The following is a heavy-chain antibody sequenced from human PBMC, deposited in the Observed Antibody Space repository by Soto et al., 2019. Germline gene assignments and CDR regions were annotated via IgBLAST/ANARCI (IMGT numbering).Heavy chain of an antibody. J-gene: IGHJ4*02. CDR3: ARVEYCSGGSCPLAFDY. D-gene: IGHD2-15*01. V-gene: IGHV3-48*03. CDR1: GFTFSSYE. CDR2: ISSSGSTI. Sequence: EVQLVESGGGLVQPGGSLRLSCAASGFTFSSYEMNWVHQAPGKGLEWVSYISSSGSTIYYADSVKGRFTISRDNAKNSLYLQMNSLRAEDTAVYYCARVEYCSGGSCPLAFDYWGQGTLVTVSS.